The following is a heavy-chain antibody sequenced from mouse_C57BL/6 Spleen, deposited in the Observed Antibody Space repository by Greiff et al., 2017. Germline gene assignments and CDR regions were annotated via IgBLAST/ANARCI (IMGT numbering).Heavy chain of an antibody. CDR2: IDPNSGGT. CDR1: GYTFTSYW. D-gene: IGHD1-1*01. V-gene: IGHV1-72*01. CDR3: ARSITTVVGDCYFDV. J-gene: IGHJ1*03. Sequence: VQLQQPGAELVKPGASVKLSCKASGYTFTSYWMHWVKQRPGRGLEWIGRIDPNSGGTKYNEKFKSKATLTVDKPSSTAYMQLRSQTSDDSAVYYCARSITTVVGDCYFDVWGTGTTVTVSS.